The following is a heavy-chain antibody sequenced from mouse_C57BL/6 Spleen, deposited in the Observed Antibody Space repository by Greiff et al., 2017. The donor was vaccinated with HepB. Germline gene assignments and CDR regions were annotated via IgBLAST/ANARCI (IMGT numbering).Heavy chain of an antibody. CDR3: ARRGGNPWFAY. V-gene: IGHV5-9*01. D-gene: IGHD2-1*01. CDR2: ISGGGGNT. J-gene: IGHJ3*01. CDR1: GFTFSSYT. Sequence: EVQVVESGGGLVKPGGSLKLSCAASGFTFSSYTMSWVRQTPEKRLEWVATISGGGGNTYYPDSVKGRFTISRDNAKNTLYLQMSSLRSEDTALYYCARRGGNPWFAYWGQGTLVTVSA.